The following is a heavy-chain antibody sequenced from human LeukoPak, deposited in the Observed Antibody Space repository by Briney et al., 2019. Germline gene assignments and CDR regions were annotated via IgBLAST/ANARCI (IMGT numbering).Heavy chain of an antibody. Sequence: PGGSLRLSCAASGFTFSNAWMSWVRQAPGKGLEWVGRVKSKTDGETTDYAAPVKGRFTISRDDSKNTLYLQMNSLKTEDTAVYYCAKPPPTNQWPLCCGMDVWGQGTTVTVSS. CDR2: VKSKTDGETT. CDR3: AKPPPTNQWPLCCGMDV. CDR1: GFTFSNAW. D-gene: IGHD6-19*01. J-gene: IGHJ6*02. V-gene: IGHV3-15*01.